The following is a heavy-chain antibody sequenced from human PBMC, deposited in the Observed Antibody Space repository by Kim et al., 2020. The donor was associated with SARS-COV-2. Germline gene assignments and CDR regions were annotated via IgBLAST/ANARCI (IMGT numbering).Heavy chain of an antibody. Sequence: GGSLRLSCAASGFTVSSNYMSWVRQAPGKGLEWVSVIYSGGSTYYADSVKGRFTISRHNSKNTLYLQMNSLRAEDTAVYYCARGSYGYFLYYGMDVWGQGTTVTVSS. V-gene: IGHV3-53*04. CDR3: ARGSYGYFLYYGMDV. D-gene: IGHD5-18*01. J-gene: IGHJ6*02. CDR1: GFTVSSNY. CDR2: IYSGGST.